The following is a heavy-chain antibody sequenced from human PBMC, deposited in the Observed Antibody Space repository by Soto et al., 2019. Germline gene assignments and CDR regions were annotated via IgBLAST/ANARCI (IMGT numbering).Heavy chain of an antibody. D-gene: IGHD3-22*01. V-gene: IGHV1-8*01. Sequence: ASVKVSCKASGYTFTSYDINWVRQATGQGLEWMGWMNPNSGNTGYAQKFQGRVTMTTDTSTSTAYMELRSLRSDDTAVYYCARDLGRPEYYYDSSGYYGAPHYYYYGMDVWGQGTTVTVSS. CDR1: GYTFTSYD. J-gene: IGHJ6*02. CDR3: ARDLGRPEYYYDSSGYYGAPHYYYYGMDV. CDR2: MNPNSGNT.